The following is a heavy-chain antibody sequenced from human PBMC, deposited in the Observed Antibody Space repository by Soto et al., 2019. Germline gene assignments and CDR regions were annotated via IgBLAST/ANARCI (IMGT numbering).Heavy chain of an antibody. V-gene: IGHV4-39*01. CDR2: IYYSGRT. J-gene: IGHJ4*02. Sequence: AETLSLTCTVSGGSIINSSYYSGCIRQPTGKGLEWNGSIYYSGRTYYNPPLKSRVTIAVDTSKNQFSLKLSSVTAADTAVYYCARHEAEYTGNGVIDSWGQDTLLTVSS. D-gene: IGHD1-26*01. CDR3: ARHEAEYTGNGVIDS. CDR1: GGSIINSSYY.